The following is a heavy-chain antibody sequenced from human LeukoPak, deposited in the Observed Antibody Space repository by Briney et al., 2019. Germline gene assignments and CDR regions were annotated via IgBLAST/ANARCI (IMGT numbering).Heavy chain of an antibody. J-gene: IGHJ4*02. D-gene: IGHD1-26*01. Sequence: SETLSLTCTVSGGSISSGDYYWSWIRQPPGKGLEWIGYIYYSGSTYYNPSLKSRVTISLDTSKNQFSLKLSSVTAADTAVYYCARGKGGSYPYYFDYWGQGTLVTVSS. CDR3: ARGKGGSYPYYFDY. CDR2: IYYSGST. V-gene: IGHV4-30-4*08. CDR1: GGSISSGDYY.